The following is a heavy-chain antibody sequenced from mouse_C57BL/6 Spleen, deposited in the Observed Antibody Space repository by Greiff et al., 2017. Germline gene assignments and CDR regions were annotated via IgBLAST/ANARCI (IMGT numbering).Heavy chain of an antibody. CDR3: TRIHITTVVARYFDV. J-gene: IGHJ1*03. CDR1: GYTFTDYE. CDR2: IDPETGGT. D-gene: IGHD1-1*01. V-gene: IGHV1-15*01. Sequence: QVQLKQSGAELVRPGASVTLSCKASGYTFTDYEMHWVKQTPVHGLEWIGAIDPETGGTAYNQKFKGKAILTADKSSSTAYMELRSLTSEDSAVYYCTRIHITTVVARYFDVWGTGTTVTVSS.